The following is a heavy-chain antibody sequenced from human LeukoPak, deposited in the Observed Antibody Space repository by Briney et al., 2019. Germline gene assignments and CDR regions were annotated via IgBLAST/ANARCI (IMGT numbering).Heavy chain of an antibody. D-gene: IGHD5-12*01. Sequence: PSETLPLTCTVSGGSISSYYWSRTRQPPGKGLEWIGYIYYSGSTNYNPSLKSRVTISVDTSKNQFSLKLSSVTAADTAVYYCARHGGYDSESFDYWGQGTLVTVSS. CDR3: ARHGGYDSESFDY. CDR2: IYYSGST. V-gene: IGHV4-59*08. CDR1: GGSISSYY. J-gene: IGHJ4*02.